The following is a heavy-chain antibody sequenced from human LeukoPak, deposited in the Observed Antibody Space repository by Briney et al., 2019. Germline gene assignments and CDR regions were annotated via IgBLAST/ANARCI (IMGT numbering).Heavy chain of an antibody. V-gene: IGHV4-59*11. Sequence: SETLSLTCTVSGGSISSHYWSWIRQPPGKGLEWLGFIYYSGRTRYNPSLHSRVTISADTSKNHLSLKLTSVTAADTAVYYCARLLDNDISGDPDTFDMRGQGIMVTVSS. CDR2: IYYSGRT. CDR3: ARLLDNDISGDPDTFDM. J-gene: IGHJ3*02. CDR1: GGSISSHY. D-gene: IGHD3-22*01.